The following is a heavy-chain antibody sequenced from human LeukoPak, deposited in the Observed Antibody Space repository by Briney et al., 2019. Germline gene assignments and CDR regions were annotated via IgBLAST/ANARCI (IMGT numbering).Heavy chain of an antibody. V-gene: IGHV4-38-2*02. D-gene: IGHD3-22*01. CDR3: ARHYLYDTSGDGTYYFDY. CDR1: GYSINSGYH. CDR2: IYHSGST. J-gene: IGHJ4*02. Sequence: PSETLSLTCIVSGYSINSGYHWGWIRQPPGEGLEGIGRIYHSGSTYYNPSLKSRVTISIDTSKNQFSLKLSSVTAADTAVYYCARHYLYDTSGDGTYYFDYWGQGTLVTVSS.